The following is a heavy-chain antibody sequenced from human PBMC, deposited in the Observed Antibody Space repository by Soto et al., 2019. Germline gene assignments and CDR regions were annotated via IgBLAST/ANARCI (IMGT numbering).Heavy chain of an antibody. J-gene: IGHJ5*02. CDR3: ASSYTPITTSAWFDP. D-gene: IGHD3-22*01. V-gene: IGHV1-69*06. CDR1: GGTFSSYA. CDR2: IIPIFGTA. Sequence: SVKVSCKASGGTFSSYAISWVRQAPGQGLEWMGGIIPIFGTANYAQKFQGRVTITADKSTSTAYMELSSLRSEDTAVYYCASSYTPITTSAWFDPWGQGTLVTVYS.